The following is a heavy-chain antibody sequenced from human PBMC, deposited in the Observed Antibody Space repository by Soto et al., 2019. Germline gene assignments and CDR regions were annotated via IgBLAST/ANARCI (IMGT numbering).Heavy chain of an antibody. CDR3: ARGSGYYYWDDY. CDR1: GYTFTSYA. J-gene: IGHJ4*02. D-gene: IGHD3-22*01. V-gene: IGHV1-3*01. Sequence: ASVKVSCKASGYTFTSYAMHWVRQAPGQRLEWMGWINAGNGNTKYSQKFQGRVTITRDTSASTAYMELSSLRSENTAVYYCARGSGYYYWDDYWGQGTLVTVSS. CDR2: INAGNGNT.